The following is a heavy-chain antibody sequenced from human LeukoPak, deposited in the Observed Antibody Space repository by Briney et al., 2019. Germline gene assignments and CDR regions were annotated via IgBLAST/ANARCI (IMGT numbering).Heavy chain of an antibody. D-gene: IGHD1-1*01. CDR1: GGSISSYY. Sequence: KSSETLPLTCTVSGGSISSYYWSWIRQPAGKGLEWIGRIYTSGSTNYNPSLKSRVAMSVDTSKNQFSLKLSFVTAADTAVYYCARVALTSYYYYGMDVWGQGTTVTVSS. V-gene: IGHV4-4*07. J-gene: IGHJ6*02. CDR2: IYTSGST. CDR3: ARVALTSYYYYGMDV.